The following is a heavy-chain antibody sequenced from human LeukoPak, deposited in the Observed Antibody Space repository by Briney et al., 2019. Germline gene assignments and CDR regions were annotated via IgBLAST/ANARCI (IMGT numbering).Heavy chain of an antibody. J-gene: IGHJ4*02. D-gene: IGHD3-9*01. CDR1: GFTFSNSA. Sequence: GGSLRLSCAASGFTFSNSAMNWVGQVPGKGLEWVSSIDYDSSHIYYAASVRGRFTISRDNARNSVYLQMNSLRVEDTAVYYCAGDPLRYLRVGHYDYWGQGTLVAVSS. CDR2: IDYDSSHI. CDR3: AGDPLRYLRVGHYDY. V-gene: IGHV3-21*01.